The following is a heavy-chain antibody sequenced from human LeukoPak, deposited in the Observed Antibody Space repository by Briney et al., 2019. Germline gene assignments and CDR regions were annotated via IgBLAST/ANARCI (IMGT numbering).Heavy chain of an antibody. V-gene: IGHV4-34*01. Sequence: NPSETLSLTCAVYGGSFSGYYWSWIRQPPGKGLEWIGELNHSGSTNYNPSLKSRVTISVDTSKNQFSLKLSSVTAADTAVYYCARDYDSSGYYYLHAFDIWGQGTMVTVSS. CDR3: ARDYDSSGYYYLHAFDI. CDR2: LNHSGST. D-gene: IGHD3-22*01. CDR1: GGSFSGYY. J-gene: IGHJ3*02.